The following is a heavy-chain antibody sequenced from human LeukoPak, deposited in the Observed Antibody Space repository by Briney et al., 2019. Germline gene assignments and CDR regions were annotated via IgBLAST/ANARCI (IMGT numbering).Heavy chain of an antibody. CDR1: RFTFSSYE. Sequence: GGSLRLSCAASRFTFSSYEMNWVRQAPGKGLEWVSSISSSSSYIYYADSVKGRFTISRDNAKNSLYLQMNSLRAEDTAVYYCARTGVRRARQLLTYFDYWGQGTLVTVSS. CDR2: ISSSSSYI. V-gene: IGHV3-21*01. D-gene: IGHD2-2*01. CDR3: ARTGVRRARQLLTYFDY. J-gene: IGHJ4*02.